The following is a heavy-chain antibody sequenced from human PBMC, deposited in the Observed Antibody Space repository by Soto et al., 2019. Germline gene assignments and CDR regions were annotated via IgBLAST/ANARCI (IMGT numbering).Heavy chain of an antibody. D-gene: IGHD1-26*01. CDR1: GGTFSSYA. V-gene: IGHV1-69*13. CDR3: ARGPAVDVGPTYFDH. J-gene: IGHJ4*02. Sequence: ASVKVSCKASGGTFSSYAISWVRQAPGQGLEWMGGIIPIFGTTNYAQKFQGRVTITADESTTAAYMELSSLRSEDTAVYYCARGPAVDVGPTYFDHWGQGTPVTVSS. CDR2: IIPIFGTT.